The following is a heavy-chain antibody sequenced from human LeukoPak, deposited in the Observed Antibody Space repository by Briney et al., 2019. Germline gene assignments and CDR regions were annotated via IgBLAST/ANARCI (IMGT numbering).Heavy chain of an antibody. Sequence: GASVKVSCKVSGDTLTELSMHWVRQAPGKGLEWMGGIIPIFGTANYAQKFQGRVTITTDESTSTAYMELSSLGSEDTAVYYCARDQGGTKSKDAFDIWGQGTMVTVSS. CDR2: IIPIFGTA. J-gene: IGHJ3*02. CDR1: GDTLTELS. D-gene: IGHD1-7*01. V-gene: IGHV1-69*05. CDR3: ARDQGGTKSKDAFDI.